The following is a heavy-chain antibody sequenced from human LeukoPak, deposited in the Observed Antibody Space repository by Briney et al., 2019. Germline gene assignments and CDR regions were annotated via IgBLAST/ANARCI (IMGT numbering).Heavy chain of an antibody. CDR2: ISYDGSNK. CDR3: AKDLASGYSSSEH. D-gene: IGHD6-6*01. CDR1: GFTFSSYG. J-gene: IGHJ4*02. V-gene: IGHV3-30*18. Sequence: GRSLRLSCAASGFTFSSYGMHWVRQAPGKGLEWVAVISYDGSNKYYADSVKGRFTISRDNSKNTLYLQMNSLRAEDTAVYYCAKDLASGYSSSEHWGQGTLVTVSS.